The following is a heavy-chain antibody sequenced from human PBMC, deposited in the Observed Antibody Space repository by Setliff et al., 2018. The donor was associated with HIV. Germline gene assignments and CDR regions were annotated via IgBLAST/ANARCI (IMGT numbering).Heavy chain of an antibody. CDR1: GSSISGSDYY. CDR3: VRVGGGSWLGIHYYYYMDV. D-gene: IGHD2-15*01. Sequence: SETLSLTCSVFGSSISGSDYYWGWIRQLPEKGLEWIGSIYYSGSAYHNPSLKSRVAMSVDTAKKQFSLKLTSLTGADTAVYYCVRVGGGSWLGIHYYYYMDVWGKGITVTVS. CDR2: IYYSGSA. J-gene: IGHJ6*03. V-gene: IGHV4-39*01.